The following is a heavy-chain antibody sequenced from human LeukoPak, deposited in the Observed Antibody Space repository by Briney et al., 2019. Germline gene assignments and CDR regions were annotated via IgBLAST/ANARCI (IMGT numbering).Heavy chain of an antibody. V-gene: IGHV3-74*01. CDR1: GFDLSSHW. J-gene: IGHJ4*02. D-gene: IGHD6-19*01. CDR3: ARGSSSGWPDYLDY. CDR2: INGDGRNT. Sequence: GGSRRLSCAASGFDLSSHWMHWVRQAPGKGLVWLSRINGDGRNTGYAGSVKGRFTISRDNAKNTLYLQMNSLRAEDTAVYYCARGSSSGWPDYLDYWGQGTLVTVSS.